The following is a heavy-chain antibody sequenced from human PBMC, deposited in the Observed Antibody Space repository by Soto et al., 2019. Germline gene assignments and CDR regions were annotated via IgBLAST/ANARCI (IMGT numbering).Heavy chain of an antibody. CDR2: ISYDGSNK. J-gene: IGHJ6*04. V-gene: IGHV3-30-3*01. D-gene: IGHD3-3*01. CDR3: ARGEYYDFWSGYSPYYYGMDV. Sequence: QVQLVESGGGVVQPGRSLRLSCAASGFTFSSYAMHWVRQAPGKGLEWVAVISYDGSNKYYADSVKGRFTISRDNSKNTLYLQMNSLRAEDTAVYYCARGEYYDFWSGYSPYYYGMDVWGKGTTVTVSS. CDR1: GFTFSSYA.